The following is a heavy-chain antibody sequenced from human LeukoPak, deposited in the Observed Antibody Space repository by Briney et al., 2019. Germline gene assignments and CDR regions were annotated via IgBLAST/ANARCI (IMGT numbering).Heavy chain of an antibody. Sequence: PGGSLRLSCAASGFTVSTNYMSWVRQAPGKGLEWVGRIKSKTDGGTADYAAPVKGRFTISRDDSENTLYLQMNSLKTDDTAAYYCSTDGPSYSSSWWGQGTLVTVSS. CDR1: GFTVSTNY. CDR3: STDGPSYSSSW. CDR2: IKSKTDGGTA. J-gene: IGHJ4*02. D-gene: IGHD6-13*01. V-gene: IGHV3-15*01.